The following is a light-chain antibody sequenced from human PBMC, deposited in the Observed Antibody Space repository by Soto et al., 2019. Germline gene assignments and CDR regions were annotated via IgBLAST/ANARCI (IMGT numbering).Light chain of an antibody. V-gene: IGLV2-14*01. CDR3: SSYTRSSPLV. J-gene: IGLJ3*02. Sequence: QSVLTQPASVSGSPGQSITISCTGTSSDVGGYNYVSWYQQHPGKAPKLMIYEVSNRPSGVSNRCSGSKSGNTASLTISGLQAEDEADYYCSSYTRSSPLVFGVGTKLTVL. CDR2: EVS. CDR1: SSDVGGYNY.